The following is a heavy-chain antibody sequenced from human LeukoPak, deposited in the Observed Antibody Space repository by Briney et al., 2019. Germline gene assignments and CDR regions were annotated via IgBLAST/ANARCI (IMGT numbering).Heavy chain of an antibody. CDR2: ISGSNNE. V-gene: IGHV3-21*01. D-gene: IGHD4/OR15-4a*01. CDR1: GFTFSSYG. J-gene: IGHJ5*02. CDR3: VRIPNNANFPNWFDP. Sequence: PGGSLRLSCAASGFTFSSYGMHWVRQAPGKGLEWVSSISGSNNEYYADSVKGRFTISRDTAKNSLYLQMNSLRAEDTAVYHCVRIPNNANFPNWFDPWGQGTLVTVSS.